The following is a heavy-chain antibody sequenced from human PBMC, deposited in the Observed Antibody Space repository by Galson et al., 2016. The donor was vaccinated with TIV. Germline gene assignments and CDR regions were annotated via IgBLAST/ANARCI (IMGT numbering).Heavy chain of an antibody. CDR3: AKFSGAYSRNYFFDY. D-gene: IGHD1-26*01. V-gene: IGHV3-23*01. CDR2: FSSSGRST. Sequence: SLRLSCAASGFDVSTFAMAWVRQAPGKGLEWVSTFSSSGRSTYYADSVMGRFTISRDNSKNTLYLEMNGLRAEDTAVYYSAKFSGAYSRNYFFDYWGPGTLVTVSS. J-gene: IGHJ4*02. CDR1: GFDVSTFA.